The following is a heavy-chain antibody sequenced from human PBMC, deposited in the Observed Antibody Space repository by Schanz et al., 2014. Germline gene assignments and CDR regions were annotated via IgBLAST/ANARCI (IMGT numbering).Heavy chain of an antibody. CDR3: ARELCSSTTCYVRYDP. Sequence: QVQLVQSGAEVKKPGASVKVSCKASGHPFTAYYMHWVRQAPGQGLEWMGRINPNSGGTNYAENFQGRVTMTRDTSTSTVYMELSRLTSDDTALYYCARELCSSTTCYVRYDPWGQGTLVTVSS. J-gene: IGHJ5*02. D-gene: IGHD2-2*01. CDR1: GHPFTAYY. V-gene: IGHV1-2*06. CDR2: INPNSGGT.